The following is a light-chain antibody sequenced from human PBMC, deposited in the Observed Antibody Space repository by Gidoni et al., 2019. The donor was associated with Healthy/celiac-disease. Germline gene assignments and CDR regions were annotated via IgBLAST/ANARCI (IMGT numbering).Light chain of an antibody. J-gene: IGLJ2*01. CDR3: QAWDRRRV. CDR2: QDS. Sequence: SYELTQPPSVSVSPGQTASITCSGDKLGDKYACWYQQKPGQSPVLVIYQDSKRPSGIPERFSGSNSGNTATLTISGTQAMDEADYYCQAWDRRRVFGGGTKLTVL. V-gene: IGLV3-1*01. CDR1: KLGDKY.